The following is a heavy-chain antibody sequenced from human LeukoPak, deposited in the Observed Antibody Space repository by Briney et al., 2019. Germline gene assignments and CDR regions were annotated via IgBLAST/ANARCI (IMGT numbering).Heavy chain of an antibody. CDR2: ISAYNGNT. CDR1: GYTFTSYG. J-gene: IGHJ4*02. D-gene: IGHD6-19*01. V-gene: IGHV1-18*01. Sequence: ASVKVSCKASGYTFTSYGISLVRQAPGQGLEWMGWISAYNGNTNYAQKLQGRVTMTTDTSTSTAYMELRSLRSDDTAVYYCARADIRAIASSGWYGFDYWGQGTLVTVSS. CDR3: ARADIRAIASSGWYGFDY.